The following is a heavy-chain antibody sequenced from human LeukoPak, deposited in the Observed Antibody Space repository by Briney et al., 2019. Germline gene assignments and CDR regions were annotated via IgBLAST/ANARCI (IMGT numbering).Heavy chain of an antibody. CDR3: AKDLGGGYSSSWYSFDY. CDR2: ISYDGSNK. CDR1: GFTFSSYG. Sequence: GGSLRLSCAASGFTFSSYGMHWVRQAPGEGLEWVAVISYDGSNKYYADSVKGRFTISRDNSKNTLYLQMNSLRAEDTAVYYCAKDLGGGYSSSWYSFDYWGQGTLVTVSS. V-gene: IGHV3-30*18. D-gene: IGHD6-13*01. J-gene: IGHJ4*02.